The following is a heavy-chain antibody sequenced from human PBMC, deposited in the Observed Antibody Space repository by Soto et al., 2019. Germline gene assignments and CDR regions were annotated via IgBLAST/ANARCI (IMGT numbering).Heavy chain of an antibody. CDR1: AFTLNHYA. V-gene: IGHV3-23*01. CDR2: ISGGGTST. CDR3: AKERFVYDFCVVLPRTSISTVF. Sequence: GGDRRLSCVASAFTLNHYAMNLFRHAPGKGLEWVSVISGGGTSTYYADSVRGRFTVSRDNSKNTMYLQINRLSAEDTGVYYCAKERFVYDFCVVLPRTSISTVFSGPGTMLTV. J-gene: IGHJ3*01. D-gene: IGHD3-3*01.